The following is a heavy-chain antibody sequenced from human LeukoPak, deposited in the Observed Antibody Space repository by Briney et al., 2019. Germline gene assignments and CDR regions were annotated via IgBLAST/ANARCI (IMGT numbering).Heavy chain of an antibody. CDR1: GFTFNTYS. J-gene: IGHJ4*02. Sequence: PGGSLRLSCAASGFTFNTYSMNWVRQAPGKGLEWVASISSSSSYIYYADSVKGRFTISRHNAKNSLYLQMNSLRAEDMALYYCAKGFSSGPRGRFDYWGQGTLVTVSS. V-gene: IGHV3-21*04. CDR3: AKGFSSGPRGRFDY. CDR2: ISSSSSYI. D-gene: IGHD3-22*01.